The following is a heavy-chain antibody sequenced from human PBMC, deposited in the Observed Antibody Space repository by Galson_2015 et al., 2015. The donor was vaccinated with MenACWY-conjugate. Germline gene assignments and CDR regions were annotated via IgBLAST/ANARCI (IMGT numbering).Heavy chain of an antibody. J-gene: IGHJ6*02. D-gene: IGHD6-19*01. CDR3: TTGQWLAGYYYYGMDV. Sequence: SLRLSCAASGFTFSNAWMSWVRQAPGKGLEWVGRIKSKTDGGTTDYAAPVKGRFTISRDDSKNTLYLQMNSLKTEDTAVYYCTTGQWLAGYYYYGMDVWGHGTTVTVSS. CDR1: GFTFSNAW. CDR2: IKSKTDGGTT. V-gene: IGHV3-15*01.